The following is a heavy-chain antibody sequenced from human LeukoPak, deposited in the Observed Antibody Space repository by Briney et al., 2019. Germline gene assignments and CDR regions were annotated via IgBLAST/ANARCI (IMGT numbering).Heavy chain of an antibody. CDR3: ARDRREGYSFYYGMDV. D-gene: IGHD2-21*01. V-gene: IGHV3-21*01. CDR2: ISSRSTSI. J-gene: IGHJ6*02. Sequence: GGSLRLSCAASGFTFSDYSMNWVRQAPGKGLEWVSSISSRSTSIYYADSVKGRFTISRDSAKKLVYLQMNSLRAEDTAVYYCARDRREGYSFYYGMDVWGQGTTVTVSS. CDR1: GFTFSDYS.